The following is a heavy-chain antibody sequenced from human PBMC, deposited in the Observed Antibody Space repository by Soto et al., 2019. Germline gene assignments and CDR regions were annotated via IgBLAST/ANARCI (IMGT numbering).Heavy chain of an antibody. CDR1: GFTFSNAW. V-gene: IGHV3-15*07. CDR2: IKSKIDGGTT. D-gene: IGHD3-9*01. J-gene: IGHJ5*01. CDR3: STDSYIDMAIVDIDS. Sequence: PGGSLRLSCAASGFTFSNAWINWVRQAPGKGLEWVGRIKSKIDGGTTDYAAPVKGRFAISRDDSKNIAYMQMNSLKIEDTAVYYCSTDSYIDMAIVDIDSLGHGDPLTVSS.